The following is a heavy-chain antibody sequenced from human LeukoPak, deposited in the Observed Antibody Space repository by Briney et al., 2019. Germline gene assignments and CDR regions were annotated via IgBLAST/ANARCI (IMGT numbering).Heavy chain of an antibody. D-gene: IGHD2-21*02. CDR2: IRHDESDK. Sequence: PGGSLRLSSAASGFTFRSYNMHWVRQAPGKGLEWVAFIRHDESDKYYADSLKGRFTISRDNSKNTVWLQMNSLRAEDTAMYYCAKDSGAGDCAFDYWGQGTLVTVSS. CDR3: AKDSGAGDCAFDY. V-gene: IGHV3-30*02. J-gene: IGHJ4*02. CDR1: GFTFRSYN.